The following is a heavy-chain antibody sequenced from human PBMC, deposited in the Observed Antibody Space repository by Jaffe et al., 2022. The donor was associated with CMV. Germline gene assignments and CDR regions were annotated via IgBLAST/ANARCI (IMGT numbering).Heavy chain of an antibody. J-gene: IGHJ5*02. Sequence: QVQLQESGPGLVKPSETLSLTCTVSGGPISNYYWSWIRQPPGKGLEYIGYFYDSGKMDYNPSLKSRLTISVDTSKNQVSLKLRSVTAADTAVYYCARYYGEFGWFDPWGHGTLVTVSS. D-gene: IGHD2-21*01. V-gene: IGHV4-59*08. CDR1: GGPISNYY. CDR2: FYDSGKM. CDR3: ARYYGEFGWFDP.